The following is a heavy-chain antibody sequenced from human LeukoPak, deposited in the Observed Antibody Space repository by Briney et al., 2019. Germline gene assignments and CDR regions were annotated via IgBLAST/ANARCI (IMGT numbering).Heavy chain of an antibody. D-gene: IGHD3-22*01. Sequence: GGSLRLSCAGSGFTFRNYEMSWVRQAPGKGLEWVSHISRDGSTVYYRDSVKGRFTISRDNVKNSLYLHMNSLRAEDTAVYYCAREYYSTYYYDSSGYYYENWGQGTLVTVSS. CDR3: AREYYSTYYYDSSGYYYEN. V-gene: IGHV3-48*03. J-gene: IGHJ4*02. CDR2: ISRDGSTV. CDR1: GFTFRNYE.